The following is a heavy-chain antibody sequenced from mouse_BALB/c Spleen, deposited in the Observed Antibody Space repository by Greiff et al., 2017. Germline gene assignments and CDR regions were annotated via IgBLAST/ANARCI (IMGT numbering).Heavy chain of an antibody. CDR1: GFTFNTYA. J-gene: IGHJ3*01. V-gene: IGHV10-1*02. CDR3: VRHRSYDSLLAY. CDR2: IRSKSNNYAT. D-gene: IGHD2-4*01. Sequence: EVMLVESGGGLVQPKGSLKLSCAASGFTFNTYAMNWVRQAPGKGLEWVARIRSKSNNYATYYADSVKDRFTISRDDSQSMLYLQMNNLKTEDTAMYYCVRHRSYDSLLAYWGQGTLVTVSA.